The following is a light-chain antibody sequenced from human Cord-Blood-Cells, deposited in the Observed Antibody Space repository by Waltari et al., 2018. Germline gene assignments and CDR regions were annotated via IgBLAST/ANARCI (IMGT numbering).Light chain of an antibody. CDR2: WAS. CDR3: QQYYSTLLT. V-gene: IGKV4-1*01. J-gene: IGKJ4*01. Sequence: DIVMTQSPDSLAVSLGERATINFKSSQSVLYSSNNKNYLACYQQKPGQPPKLLIYWASTRESGVPDRFSGSGSGTDFTLTISSLQAEDVAVYYCQQYYSTLLTFGGGTKVEIK. CDR1: QSVLYSSNNKNY.